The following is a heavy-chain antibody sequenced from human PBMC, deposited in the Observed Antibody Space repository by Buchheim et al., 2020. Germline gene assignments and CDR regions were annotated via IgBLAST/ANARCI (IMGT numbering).Heavy chain of an antibody. J-gene: IGHJ6*02. CDR3: TRGGELLLYYYYGMDV. CDR2: IRSKAYGGTT. V-gene: IGHV3-49*04. Sequence: EVQLVESGGGLVQPGRSLRLSCTASGFTFGDYAMSWVRQAPGKGLEWVGFIRSKAYGGTTEYAASVKGRFTISRDDSKSIAYLQMNSLKTEDTAVYYCTRGGELLLYYYYGMDVWGQGTT. D-gene: IGHD1-26*01. CDR1: GFTFGDYA.